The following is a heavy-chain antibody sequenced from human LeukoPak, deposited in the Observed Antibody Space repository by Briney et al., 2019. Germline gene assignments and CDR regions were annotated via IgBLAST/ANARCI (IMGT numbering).Heavy chain of an antibody. J-gene: IGHJ4*02. D-gene: IGHD6-6*01. Sequence: SETLSLTCTVSGGSISSYYWSWIRQPPGKGLEWIGYIYYSGSTYYNPSLKSRVTISVDTSKNQFSLKLSSVTAADTAVYYCARGREQLGDIDYWGQGTLVTVSS. CDR2: IYYSGST. CDR1: GGSISSYY. V-gene: IGHV4-30-4*08. CDR3: ARGREQLGDIDY.